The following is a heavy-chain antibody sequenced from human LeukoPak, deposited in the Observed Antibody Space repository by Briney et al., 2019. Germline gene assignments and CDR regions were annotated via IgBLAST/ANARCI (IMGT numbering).Heavy chain of an antibody. J-gene: IGHJ4*02. V-gene: IGHV1-46*01. CDR3: ARDGEPGILDY. CDR1: GYTFTSYY. CDR2: INPSGGST. Sequence: ASVKVSCKASGYTFTSYYMHWVRQAPGQGLEWMGIINPSGGSTSYAQKFQGRVTMARDTSTSTVYMELSSLRSEDTAVYYCARDGEPGILDYWGQGTLVTVSS. D-gene: IGHD1-26*01.